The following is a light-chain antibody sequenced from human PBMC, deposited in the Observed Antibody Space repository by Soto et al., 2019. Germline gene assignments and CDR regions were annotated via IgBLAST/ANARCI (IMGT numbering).Light chain of an antibody. CDR3: CSYAGSYTFDV. Sequence: QSALTQPRSVSGSPGQSVTISCTGTSSDVGRYNYVSWYQQHPGKAPKLMIYDVSKRPSGVPDRFSGSKSGNTASLTISGLQAEDEADYYCCSYAGSYTFDVFGTGTKLTVL. V-gene: IGLV2-11*01. CDR2: DVS. CDR1: SSDVGRYNY. J-gene: IGLJ1*01.